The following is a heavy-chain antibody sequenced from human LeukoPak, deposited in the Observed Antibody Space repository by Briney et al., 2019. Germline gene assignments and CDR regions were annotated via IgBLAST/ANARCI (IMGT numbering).Heavy chain of an antibody. CDR2: IYHSGIT. V-gene: IGHV4-38-2*02. J-gene: IGHJ6*03. Sequence: SETLSLTCTVSGYSISSGYYWGWIRQPPGKGLEWLGSIYHSGITYYNPSLNSRLTISVDTSKNQFSLNLSSVTAAGTAVYYCARVDGDYYMDVWGKGTTVTVSS. D-gene: IGHD3-16*01. CDR3: ARVDGDYYMDV. CDR1: GYSISSGYY.